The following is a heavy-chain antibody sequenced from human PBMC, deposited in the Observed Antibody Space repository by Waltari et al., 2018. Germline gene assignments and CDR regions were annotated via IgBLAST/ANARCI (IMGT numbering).Heavy chain of an antibody. CDR1: GGPTSSYS. CDR2: FFYTGTT. J-gene: IGHJ6*03. CDR3: ARENPYGHTYFYMDV. D-gene: IGHD4-17*01. Sequence: QVQLQESGPRLMRPSETLSLTCAISGGPTSSYSWSWVRRRPDKGLEWIGYFFYTGTTSYSPSLKSRVSISVDRSKNQVSLTLTSVTAADTATYYCARENPYGHTYFYMDVWGKGTTVTVSS. V-gene: IGHV4-59*13.